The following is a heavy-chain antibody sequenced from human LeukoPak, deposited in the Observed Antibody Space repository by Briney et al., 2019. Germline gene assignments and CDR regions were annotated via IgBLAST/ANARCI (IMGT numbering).Heavy chain of an antibody. CDR2: ISYDGSNK. J-gene: IGHJ4*01. CDR3: ARGPTYYFDY. CDR1: GFTFSSYA. V-gene: IGHV3-30*04. Sequence: SGGSLRLSCAASGFTFSSYAMHWVRQAPGKGLEWVAVISYDGSNKYYADSVKGRFTISRDNSKNTLYLQMNSLRAEDTAVYYCARGPTYYFDYWGHGTLVTVSS.